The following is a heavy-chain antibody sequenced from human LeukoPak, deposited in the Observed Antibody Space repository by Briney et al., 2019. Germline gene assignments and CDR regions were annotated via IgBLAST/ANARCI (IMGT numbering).Heavy chain of an antibody. J-gene: IGHJ3*02. Sequence: PGGFLRLSCAASGCTFSSYWMHWVRNVPGRGLVWVSHSNGDGRRTNSANSVKGRFTISRDNGKNTLYLQMNSVRADDAAVYYCARGGRAFDIWGQGTMVTVSS. CDR3: ARGGRAFDI. CDR1: GCTFSSYW. CDR2: SNGDGRRT. V-gene: IGHV3-74*01. D-gene: IGHD3-16*01.